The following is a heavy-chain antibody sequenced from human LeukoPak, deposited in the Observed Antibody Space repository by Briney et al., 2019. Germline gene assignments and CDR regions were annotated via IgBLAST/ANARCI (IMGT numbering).Heavy chain of an antibody. V-gene: IGHV5-51*01. J-gene: IGHJ3*02. CDR1: GYTFTTYA. Sequence: GESLKISCKGSGYTFTTYAIGWVRQMPGKGREWMGIIYPGDSDTKYSPSFHGQVTISADKSINTAYLQWSSLKASDTAMYYCARHSSGSYYAAFDIWGQGTMVTVSS. CDR2: IYPGDSDT. D-gene: IGHD6-19*01. CDR3: ARHSSGSYYAAFDI.